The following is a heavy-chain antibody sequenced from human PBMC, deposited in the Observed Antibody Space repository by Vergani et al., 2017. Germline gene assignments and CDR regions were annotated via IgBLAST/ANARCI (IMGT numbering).Heavy chain of an antibody. V-gene: IGHV1-2*02. CDR1: GYTFTGYY. D-gene: IGHD2-2*01. Sequence: QVQLVQSGAELKKPGASVKVSCKASGYTFTGYYMHWVRQAPGQGLEWMGWINPNSGGTNYAQKFQGRVTMTRDTSISTAYMELSRLRSDDTAVYYCARDIINFVVVPAANILGLDYWGQGTLVAVSS. CDR2: INPNSGGT. CDR3: ARDIINFVVVPAANILGLDY. J-gene: IGHJ4*02.